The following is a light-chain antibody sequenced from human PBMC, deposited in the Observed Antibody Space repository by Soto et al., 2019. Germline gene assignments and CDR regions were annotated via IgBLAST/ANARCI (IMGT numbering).Light chain of an antibody. J-gene: IGLJ2*01. Sequence: QSVLTQPPSVSGAPGQRVTISCTGSSSNIGAGYDVHWYQQLPGTAPKLLIYGNSNRPSGVPDRFYGSKSGTSASLAITGLQDEDEADYYCQSYDSSLSGVFGGGTKLTVL. CDR3: QSYDSSLSGV. V-gene: IGLV1-40*01. CDR2: GNS. CDR1: SSNIGAGYD.